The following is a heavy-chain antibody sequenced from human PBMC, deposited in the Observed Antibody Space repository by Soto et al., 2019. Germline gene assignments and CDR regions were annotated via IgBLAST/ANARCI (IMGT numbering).Heavy chain of an antibody. V-gene: IGHV3-7*05. J-gene: IGHJ4*02. Sequence: GGSLRLSRTTSGITFSNYWMSWVRQAPGKGLEWVANIKPDGSHKDYLDSVRGRFTISRDDAKNSLYLQMNSLRAEDTAVYYCEIHQHWGQGTRVTVSS. CDR1: GITFSNYW. CDR2: IKPDGSHK. CDR3: EIHQH.